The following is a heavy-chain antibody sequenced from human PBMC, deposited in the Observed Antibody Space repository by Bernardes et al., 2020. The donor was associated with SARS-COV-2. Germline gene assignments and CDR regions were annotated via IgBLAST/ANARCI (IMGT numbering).Heavy chain of an antibody. CDR1: GGSITTYY. Sequence: SETLSLTCTVAGGSITTYYWAWIRQPPRKGLEWIAYIHYGGSTNSSPSLKSRVTMSVDMSKNQFSLNLSSVTAADTAVYFCARVNGYQYFLGQGTPVTVSS. J-gene: IGHJ4*02. D-gene: IGHD5-12*01. CDR2: IHYGGST. V-gene: IGHV4-59*01. CDR3: ARVNGYQYF.